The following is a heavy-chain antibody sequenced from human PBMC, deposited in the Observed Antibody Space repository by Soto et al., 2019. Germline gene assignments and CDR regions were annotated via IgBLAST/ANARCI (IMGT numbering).Heavy chain of an antibody. J-gene: IGHJ4*02. D-gene: IGHD1-26*01. CDR2: IIPIFGTA. CDR3: ASSIISGSYYFFFDY. CDR1: GGTFSSYA. Sequence: GPSVKVSCKASGGTFSSYAISWVRQAPGQGLEWMGGIIPIFGTANYAQKFQGRVTITADESTSTAYMELSSLRSEDTAVYYCASSIISGSYYFFFDYWGQGTLVTVS. V-gene: IGHV1-69*13.